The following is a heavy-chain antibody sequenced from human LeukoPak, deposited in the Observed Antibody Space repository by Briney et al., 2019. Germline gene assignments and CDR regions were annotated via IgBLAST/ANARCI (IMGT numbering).Heavy chain of an antibody. D-gene: IGHD3-22*01. CDR1: GGSISSSVYY. CDR3: ARGRGVGTSRGVVVITHALDY. J-gene: IGHJ4*02. Sequence: SETLSLTCTVSGGSISSSVYYWGWVRQPPGKGLEWIGSIYYSGSTYYNPSLKSRVTISVDTSKNQFSLKLTSVTAADTAVYYCARGRGVGTSRGVVVITHALDYWGQGTLVTVSS. CDR2: IYYSGST. V-gene: IGHV4-39*07.